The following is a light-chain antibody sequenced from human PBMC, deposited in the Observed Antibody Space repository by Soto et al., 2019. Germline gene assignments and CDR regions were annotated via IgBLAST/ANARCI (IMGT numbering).Light chain of an antibody. CDR2: EVS. V-gene: IGLV2-14*01. J-gene: IGLJ1*01. CDR3: TSFTTRNTEV. CDR1: SSDVGRYNY. Sequence: QSVLTQPASVSGSPGQSITISCTGTSSDVGRYNYVSWYQQHPGKAPKLMIYEVSNRPSGVSNRFSGSKSGNTASLTISGLQAEDETDYYCTSFTTRNTEVFGTGTKV.